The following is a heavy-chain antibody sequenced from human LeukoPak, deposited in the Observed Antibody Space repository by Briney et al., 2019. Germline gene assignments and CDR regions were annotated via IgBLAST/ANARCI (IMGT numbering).Heavy chain of an antibody. CDR2: IIPFLGTP. Sequence: ASVKVSRKASGGTLRNFAFSWVRQAPGHGLEWMGGIIPFLGTPNYAQNFQGRVTIAADESTTTVSMELSSLRSEDTAFYYCARGGTYSMAIDYWGQGTLVTVSS. D-gene: IGHD1-26*01. CDR1: GGTLRNFA. CDR3: ARGGTYSMAIDY. J-gene: IGHJ4*02. V-gene: IGHV1-69*13.